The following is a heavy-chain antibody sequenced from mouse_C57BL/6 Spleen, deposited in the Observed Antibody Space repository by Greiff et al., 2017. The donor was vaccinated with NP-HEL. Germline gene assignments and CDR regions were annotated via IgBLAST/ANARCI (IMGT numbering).Heavy chain of an antibody. CDR2: IYPGDGDT. J-gene: IGHJ2*01. CDR3: ARGMSDAWFAY. Sequence: QVQLQQSGPELVKPGASVKISCKASGYAFSSSWMNWVKQRPGKGLEWIGRIYPGDGDTNYNGKFKGKATLTADKSSSTAYMQLSSLTSEDSAVYFCARGMSDAWFAYWGQGTTLTVSS. D-gene: IGHD2-2*01. V-gene: IGHV1-82*01. CDR1: GYAFSSSW.